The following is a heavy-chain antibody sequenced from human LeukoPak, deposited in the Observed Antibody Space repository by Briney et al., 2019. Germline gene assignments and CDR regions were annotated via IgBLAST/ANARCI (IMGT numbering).Heavy chain of an antibody. CDR3: ARSHSIWTSFDY. CDR1: GGSISSYY. J-gene: IGHJ4*02. V-gene: IGHV4-59*01. Sequence: SETLSLTCTVSGGSISSYYWSWIRQPPGKGLEWIGYIYYSGSTNYNPSLKSRVTISVDTSKNQFSLKLSSVAAADTAVYYCARSHSIWTSFDYWGQGALVTVSS. D-gene: IGHD3/OR15-3a*01. CDR2: IYYSGST.